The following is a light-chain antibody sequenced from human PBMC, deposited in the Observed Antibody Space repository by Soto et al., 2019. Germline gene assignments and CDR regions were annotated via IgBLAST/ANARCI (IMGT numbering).Light chain of an antibody. CDR1: SSDIGGYNY. V-gene: IGLV2-14*01. J-gene: IGLJ2*01. CDR3: SSYTSSSTLVV. CDR2: DVS. Sequence: QSALTQPASVSGSPGQSITISCTGTSSDIGGYNYVSWYQQHPGKAPKLMFYDVSNRPSGVSNRFSGSKSGNTASRTISGLQAEDEADYYCSSYTSSSTLVVFGGGTKLTVL.